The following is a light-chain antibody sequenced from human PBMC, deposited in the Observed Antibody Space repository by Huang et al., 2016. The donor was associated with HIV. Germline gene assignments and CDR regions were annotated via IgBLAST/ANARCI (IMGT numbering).Light chain of an antibody. CDR2: AAS. CDR1: QTISSS. J-gene: IGKJ4*01. V-gene: IGKV3-11*01. Sequence: EIVLTQSPATLSLSPGERATLSCRASQTISSSLAWYQQKPGQAPRLLIYAASNRATCIPARFSGRGSGTDFPLTISSLEPEDFAVYYCQQRGDWPLTFGGGTKVEIK. CDR3: QQRGDWPLT.